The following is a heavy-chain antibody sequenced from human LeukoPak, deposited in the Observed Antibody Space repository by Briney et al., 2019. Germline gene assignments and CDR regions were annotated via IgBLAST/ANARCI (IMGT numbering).Heavy chain of an antibody. CDR1: GFTFSNAW. V-gene: IGHV3-15*01. J-gene: IGHJ6*03. CDR3: TTDRVPAANFYYYYMDV. CDR2: IKSTTDGGTT. Sequence: PGGSLRLSCAASGFTFSNAWMSWVRQAPGKGLEWVGRIKSTTDGGTTDYAAPVKGRFAISRDASKTTLYLQMNSLKTEDTAVYYCTTDRVPAANFYYYYMDVWGKGTTVTVSS. D-gene: IGHD2-2*01.